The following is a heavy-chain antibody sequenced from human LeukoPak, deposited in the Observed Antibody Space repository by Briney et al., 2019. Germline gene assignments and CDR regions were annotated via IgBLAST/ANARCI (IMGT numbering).Heavy chain of an antibody. CDR1: GYSISSGCY. Sequence: SETLSLTCAVSGYSISSGCYWGWIRQPPGKGLEWIGSIYHSGSTYYNPSLKSRVTISVDTSKNQFSLKLSSVTAADTAVYYCARHSRVSYYFDYWGQGTLVTVSS. CDR2: IYHSGST. J-gene: IGHJ4*02. CDR3: ARHSRVSYYFDY. V-gene: IGHV4-38-2*01.